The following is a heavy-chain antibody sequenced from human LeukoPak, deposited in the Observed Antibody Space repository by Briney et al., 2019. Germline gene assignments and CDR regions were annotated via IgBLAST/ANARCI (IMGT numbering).Heavy chain of an antibody. CDR2: INQDGRDK. J-gene: IGHJ4*02. Sequence: GGSLRLSCAASGFIFSSCWMSWVRQAPGKGLEGGASINQDGRDKRHADSVKGRSTISRDNAKNSVYLQVNSLRAEDTAVYYCATLKDAVTIFDNWGQGTLVTVSS. V-gene: IGHV3-7*01. CDR3: ATLKDAVTIFDN. CDR1: GFIFSSCW. D-gene: IGHD4-17*01.